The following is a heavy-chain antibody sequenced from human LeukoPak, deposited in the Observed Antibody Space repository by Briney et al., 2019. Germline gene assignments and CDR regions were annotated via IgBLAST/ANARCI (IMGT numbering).Heavy chain of an antibody. D-gene: IGHD3-16*02. CDR1: GFTFSSYA. V-gene: IGHV3-23*01. Sequence: GGSLRLSCAASGFTFSSYAMSWVRQAPGRGLEWVSAISGRDGSTYYADSVKGRFTISRDNSKNTLYLQMNSLRAEDTAVYYCARPVRPGGVIVYFDYWGQGTLVTVSS. J-gene: IGHJ4*02. CDR3: ARPVRPGGVIVYFDY. CDR2: ISGRDGST.